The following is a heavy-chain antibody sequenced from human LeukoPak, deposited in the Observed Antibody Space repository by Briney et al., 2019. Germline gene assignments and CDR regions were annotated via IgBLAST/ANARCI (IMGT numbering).Heavy chain of an antibody. Sequence: GGSLRLSCAASGFTFSSYAMRWVRQAPGKGLERVSAISGSGGSTYYADSVKGRFTISRDNSKNTLYLQMNSLRAEDTAVYYCAKQTATEIMITFGGEWGQGTLVTVSS. D-gene: IGHD3-16*01. V-gene: IGHV3-23*01. CDR3: AKQTATEIMITFGGE. CDR2: ISGSGGST. CDR1: GFTFSSYA. J-gene: IGHJ4*02.